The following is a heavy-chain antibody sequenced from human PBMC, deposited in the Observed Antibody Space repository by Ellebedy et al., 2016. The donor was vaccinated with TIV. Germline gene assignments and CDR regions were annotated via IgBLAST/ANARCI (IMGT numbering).Heavy chain of an antibody. CDR3: ATGIATTGAYYFDY. D-gene: IGHD6-13*01. CDR2: ISSNSYYI. J-gene: IGHJ4*02. V-gene: IGHV3-21*01. Sequence: PGGSLRLSCAASGFTFSTYSMNWVRQAPGKGLEWVSPISSNSYYIYYGDSVRGRFTISRDNAQNSLFLQMSSLRAEDTATYYCATGIATTGAYYFDYWGQGILVTVSS. CDR1: GFTFSTYS.